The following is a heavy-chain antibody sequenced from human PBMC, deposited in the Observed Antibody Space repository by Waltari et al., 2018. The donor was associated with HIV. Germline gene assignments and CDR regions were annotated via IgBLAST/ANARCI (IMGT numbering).Heavy chain of an antibody. CDR3: ARGRPPGMLTLDSEWWTGWYFDL. Sequence: QVQLQQLAARLLKPSETLSPTCGLSGGPCSAYHWSWGSQSPGKGLEWIGEINRGGRTNYNPSLQSRPTISADTSKNEFSLRLKSMTVADTAIYFCARGRPPGMLTLDSEWWTGWYFDLWGRGTLITVSS. CDR2: INRGGRT. D-gene: IGHD2-8*01. V-gene: IGHV4-34*01. CDR1: GGPCSAYH. J-gene: IGHJ2*01.